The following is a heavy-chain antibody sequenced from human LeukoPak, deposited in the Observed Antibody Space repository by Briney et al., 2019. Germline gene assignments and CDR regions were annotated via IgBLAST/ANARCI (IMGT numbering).Heavy chain of an antibody. J-gene: IGHJ4*02. CDR1: GFTFSDYY. D-gene: IGHD3-9*01. Sequence: GGSLRLSCAASGFTFSDYYMSWIRQAPGKGLEWVSYISSSGSTIYYADSVKGRFTISRDNAKNSLYLQMNSLRAEDTAVYYCARDVWEDYDVLTGRDYWGQGTLVTVSS. V-gene: IGHV3-11*04. CDR3: ARDVWEDYDVLTGRDY. CDR2: ISSSGSTI.